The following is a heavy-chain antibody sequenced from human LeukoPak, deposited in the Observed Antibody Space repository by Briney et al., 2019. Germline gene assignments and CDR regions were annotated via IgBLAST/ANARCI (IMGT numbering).Heavy chain of an antibody. CDR3: ARVAHCSGGSCYSLYDY. CDR2: INPNSGGT. D-gene: IGHD2-15*01. J-gene: IGHJ4*02. Sequence: ASVKVSCKASGYTFTGYYMHWVRQAPGQGLEWMGWINPNSGGTNYAQKFQGRVTMTRDTSISTAYMELSRLRSDDTAVYYCARVAHCSGGSCYSLYDYWGQGTLVTVSS. CDR1: GYTFTGYY. V-gene: IGHV1-2*02.